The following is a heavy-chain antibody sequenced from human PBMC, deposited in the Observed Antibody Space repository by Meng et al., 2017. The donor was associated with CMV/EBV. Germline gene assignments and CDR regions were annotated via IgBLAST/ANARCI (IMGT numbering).Heavy chain of an antibody. Sequence: SETLSLTCTVSGGSISSGGYYWSWIRQHPGKGLEWIGYIYYSGSTYYNPSLKSRVTISVDTSKNQFSLKLSSVTAADTAVYYCARDLGWSGYSGWFDPWGQGTLVTVSS. CDR3: ARDLGWSGYSGWFDP. CDR2: IYYSGST. J-gene: IGHJ5*02. V-gene: IGHV4-31*03. CDR1: GGSISSGGYY. D-gene: IGHD3-3*01.